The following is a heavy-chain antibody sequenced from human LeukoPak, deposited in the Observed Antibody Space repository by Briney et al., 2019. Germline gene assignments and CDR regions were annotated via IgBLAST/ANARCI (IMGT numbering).Heavy chain of an antibody. D-gene: IGHD2/OR15-2a*01. Sequence: SETLSVTCTVSGGSISSRSYYWGWIRQPPGKGLEWIGTIYYTGSTYYSPSLKSRVTISVDTSKNQFSLKLSSVTAADTAVYYCARGNRPNIDYWGQGTLVTVSS. J-gene: IGHJ4*02. V-gene: IGHV4-39*07. CDR2: IYYTGST. CDR3: ARGNRPNIDY. CDR1: GGSISSRSYY.